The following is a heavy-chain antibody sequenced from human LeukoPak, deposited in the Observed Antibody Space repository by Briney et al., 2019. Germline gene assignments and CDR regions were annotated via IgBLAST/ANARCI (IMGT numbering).Heavy chain of an antibody. J-gene: IGHJ4*02. D-gene: IGHD3-22*01. CDR2: IYYSGST. CDR1: GGSISSGDYY. Sequence: SQTLSLTCTVSGGSISSGDYYWRWIRQPPGKGLEWIVYIYYSGSTYYTPSLKSRVTISVDTSKNQFSLKLSSVTAADTAVYYCARGNYYDSSGYLYYFDYWGQGTLVTVCS. V-gene: IGHV4-30-4*08. CDR3: ARGNYYDSSGYLYYFDY.